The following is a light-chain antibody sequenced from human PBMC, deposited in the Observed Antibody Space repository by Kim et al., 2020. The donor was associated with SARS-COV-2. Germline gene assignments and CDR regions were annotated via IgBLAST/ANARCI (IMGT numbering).Light chain of an antibody. CDR1: WSLLYSNGYNY. CDR2: LGS. J-gene: IGKJ4*01. Sequence: EIVMTQSPVSLPVTPGEPASISCRSSWSLLYSNGYNYLDWYVQKPGQSPQLLIYLGSNRAPGVPDRFSGSGSGTDFTLRISRVEAEDVGVYYCMQAVQSPLTFGGGTKVDIK. V-gene: IGKV2-28*01. CDR3: MQAVQSPLT.